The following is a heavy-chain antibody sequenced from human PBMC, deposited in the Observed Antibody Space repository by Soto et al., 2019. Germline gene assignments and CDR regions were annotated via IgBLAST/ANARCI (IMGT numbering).Heavy chain of an antibody. CDR1: GLTVSSNY. Sequence: EVQLVETGGGLIQPGGSLRLSCAASGLTVSSNYMNWVRQAPGKGLEWVSVLYSSGSTHYAGSVKGRFIISRDNSKNTLYLQMNSLRVEDTAVYYCARDRPGDEGDGFDIWGHGTMVTVSS. J-gene: IGHJ3*02. CDR3: ARDRPGDEGDGFDI. V-gene: IGHV3-53*02. CDR2: LYSSGST. D-gene: IGHD3-10*01.